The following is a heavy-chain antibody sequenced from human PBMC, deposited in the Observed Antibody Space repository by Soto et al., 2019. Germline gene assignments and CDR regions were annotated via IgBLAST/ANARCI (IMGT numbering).Heavy chain of an antibody. D-gene: IGHD3-22*01. CDR1: GGSFSGYY. J-gene: IGHJ4*02. V-gene: IGHV4-34*01. CDR3: ARGIAMKLVVHSDASDKYYLDS. Sequence: SETLSLTCAVYGGSFSGYYWSWIRQPPGKGLEWIGEINHSGSTNYNPSLKSRVTISVDTSKNQFSLKMTSVAAADTAMYYCARGIAMKLVVHSDASDKYYLDSWGQGTLVTV. CDR2: INHSGST.